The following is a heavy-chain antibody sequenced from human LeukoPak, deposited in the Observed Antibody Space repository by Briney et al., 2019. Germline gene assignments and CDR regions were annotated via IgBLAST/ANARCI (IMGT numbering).Heavy chain of an antibody. J-gene: IGHJ4*02. CDR1: GLTFNIYA. CDR2: ISGSGDSA. D-gene: IGHD1-26*01. Sequence: SGGSLRLSCAASGLTFNIYAMSWVRQAPGKGQEWVSAISGSGDSAHYADSVKGRFFISRDNSKNSVYLQMNSLRAEDTAVYYCAKDLRYSGTYTGFDYWGQGTLFTVSS. CDR3: AKDLRYSGTYTGFDY. V-gene: IGHV3-23*01.